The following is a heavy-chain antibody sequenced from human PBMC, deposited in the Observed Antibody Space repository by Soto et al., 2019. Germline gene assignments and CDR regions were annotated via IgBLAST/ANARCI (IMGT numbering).Heavy chain of an antibody. CDR2: IYSSENT. CDR3: ARLNGYCISTNCHGYYGMDV. D-gene: IGHD2-2*03. V-gene: IGHV4-39*01. Sequence: PSETLSLTCSVSGGFVISGSYSWGWIRQSPGKGLEWIGTIYSSENTYYNPSLLSRVTISVDTSKNEFSLRLSSVTAADTAVYYCARLNGYCISTNCHGYYGMDVWGQGTTVTVSS. J-gene: IGHJ6*02. CDR1: GGFVISGSYS.